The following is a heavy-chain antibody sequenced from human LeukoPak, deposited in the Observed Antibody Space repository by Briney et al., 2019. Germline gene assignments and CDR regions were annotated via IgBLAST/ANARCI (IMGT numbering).Heavy chain of an antibody. CDR3: ARDRSSSSSYFDY. Sequence: GGSLRLSCAASGFTFSSYAMSWVRQAPGKGLEWVSAISGSGGSTYYADSVKGRFTISRDNSKNTLYLQMNSLRAEDTAVYYCARDRSSSSSYFDYWGQGTLVTVSS. CDR2: ISGSGGST. D-gene: IGHD6-6*01. J-gene: IGHJ4*02. V-gene: IGHV3-23*01. CDR1: GFTFSSYA.